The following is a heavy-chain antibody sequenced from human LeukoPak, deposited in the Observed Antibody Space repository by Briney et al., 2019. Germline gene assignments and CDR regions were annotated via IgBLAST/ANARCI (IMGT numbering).Heavy chain of an antibody. Sequence: LSLTCTVSAGSISSDTYYWSWVRQAPGKGLEWVSAISGSGGSTYYADSVKGRFTISRDNSKNTLYLQMNSLRAEDTAVYYCAKAGYSGYDYWVLGYWGQGTLVTVSS. CDR2: ISGSGGST. J-gene: IGHJ4*02. CDR3: AKAGYSGYDYWVLGY. V-gene: IGHV3-23*01. CDR1: AGSISSDTYY. D-gene: IGHD5-12*01.